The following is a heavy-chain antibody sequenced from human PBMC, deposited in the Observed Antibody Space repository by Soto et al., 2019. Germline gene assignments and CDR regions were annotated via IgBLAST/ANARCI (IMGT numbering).Heavy chain of an antibody. Sequence: QVHLVESGGGVVQPGTSLRLSCAASSLTFSAHDMHWVRQAPGKGLEWVALIWYEGSRGFYADSVKGRFTISRDNFKNTLYLQMNSLGAEDTAVSYCAGEPKGGAYDMDVWGQGTTVTVAS. CDR2: IWYEGSRG. D-gene: IGHD3-16*01. CDR3: AGEPKGGAYDMDV. CDR1: SLTFSAHD. J-gene: IGHJ6*02. V-gene: IGHV3-33*01.